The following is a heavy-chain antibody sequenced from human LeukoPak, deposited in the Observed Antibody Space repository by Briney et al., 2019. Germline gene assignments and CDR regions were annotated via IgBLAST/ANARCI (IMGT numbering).Heavy chain of an antibody. CDR3: AKPRETGGYFFDY. CDR1: GFTFTSYA. Sequence: LRLSCAASGFTFTSYAMRWVRQAPGKGLEWVSAISGSGDTAYYADSVKGRFTVSRDNSKNTLSLLMNSLKAEDTAVYYCAKPRETGGYFFDYWGQGTLVTVSS. V-gene: IGHV3-23*01. D-gene: IGHD7-27*01. J-gene: IGHJ4*02. CDR2: ISGSGDTA.